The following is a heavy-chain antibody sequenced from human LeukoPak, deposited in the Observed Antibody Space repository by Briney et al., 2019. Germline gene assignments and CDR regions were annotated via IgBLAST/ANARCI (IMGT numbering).Heavy chain of an antibody. Sequence: PSETLSLTCTVSGGSISSGGYYWSWIRQHPGKGLEWIGYIYYSGNTYYNPSLNSRVTISVDTSKNQFSLELSSVTAADTAVYYCARVGGDSAYWGQGTLVTVSS. CDR3: ARVGGDSAY. CDR1: GGSISSGGYY. D-gene: IGHD4-23*01. CDR2: IYYSGNT. V-gene: IGHV4-31*03. J-gene: IGHJ4*02.